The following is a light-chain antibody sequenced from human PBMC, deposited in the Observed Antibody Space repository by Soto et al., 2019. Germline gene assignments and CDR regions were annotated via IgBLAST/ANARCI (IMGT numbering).Light chain of an antibody. V-gene: IGLV2-14*03. J-gene: IGLJ1*01. CDR3: SSYTSSSPYV. CDR2: DVS. Sequence: QSVLTQPASVSGSPGQSITISCTGTISDVGGYNYVSWYQQHPGKAPKLMIFDVSNRPSGVSNRFSGSKSGYTASLTISGLQAEDEADYYCSSYTSSSPYVFGTGTKLTVL. CDR1: ISDVGGYNY.